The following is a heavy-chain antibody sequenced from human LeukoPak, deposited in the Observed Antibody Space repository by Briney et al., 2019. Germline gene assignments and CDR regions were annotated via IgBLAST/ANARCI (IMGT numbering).Heavy chain of an antibody. CDR1: GFTFDDYA. CDR2: ISWDGGST. J-gene: IGHJ4*02. D-gene: IGHD3-10*01. CDR3: AKDYGSGSYYLMAFDY. Sequence: GGSLRLSCAASGFTFDDYAMHWVRQAPGKGLEWVSGISWDGGSTYYADSVKGRFTISRDNSKNSLYLQMNSLRTEDTALYYCAKDYGSGSYYLMAFDYWGQGTLVTASS. V-gene: IGHV3-43*02.